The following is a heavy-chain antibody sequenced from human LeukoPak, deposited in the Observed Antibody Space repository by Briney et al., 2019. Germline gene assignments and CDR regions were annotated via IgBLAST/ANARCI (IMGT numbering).Heavy chain of an antibody. V-gene: IGHV3-11*01. D-gene: IGHD2/OR15-2a*01. J-gene: IGHJ3*02. CDR3: ARRGNMSSHAFDI. CDR1: GFSFSDSY. Sequence: GGSLRPSCAASGFSFSDSYMSWIRQAPGQGLEWLSYIKSSDTSTFYADSVKGRFTVSRDNAKNSLYLQMNSLRAEDTAVYYCARRGNMSSHAFDIWGQGTVVTVPS. CDR2: IKSSDTST.